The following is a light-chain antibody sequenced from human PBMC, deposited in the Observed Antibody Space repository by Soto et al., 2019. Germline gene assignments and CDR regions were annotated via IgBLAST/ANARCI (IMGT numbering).Light chain of an antibody. CDR2: AAS. Sequence: DIQMTQSPSSLSASVGDRVTITCRASQSVNTYLHWYQQKAGQAPKPLIYAASNLQSGVPSRFSGRGSGTDFTLTVDSLQPEDFATYYCQQGYSNPWTFGQGTKV. J-gene: IGKJ1*01. CDR1: QSVNTY. CDR3: QQGYSNPWT. V-gene: IGKV1-39*01.